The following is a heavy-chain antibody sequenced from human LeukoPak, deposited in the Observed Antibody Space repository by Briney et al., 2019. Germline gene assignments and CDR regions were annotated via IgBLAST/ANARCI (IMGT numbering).Heavy chain of an antibody. J-gene: IGHJ4*02. Sequence: GGSLRLSCAASGFTISSYYMAWVRQAPWKGLEWVSAISGSGGSTYYADSVKGRFTISRDNSKNTLYLQMNSLRAEDTAVYYCAKEYCSSTSCYMPAFVWGQGTLVTVSS. V-gene: IGHV3-23*01. D-gene: IGHD2-2*02. CDR3: AKEYCSSTSCYMPAFV. CDR2: ISGSGGST. CDR1: GFTISSYY.